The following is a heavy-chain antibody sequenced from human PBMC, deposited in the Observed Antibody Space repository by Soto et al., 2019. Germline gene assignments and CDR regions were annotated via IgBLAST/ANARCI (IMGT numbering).Heavy chain of an antibody. Sequence: GESLKISCKGSGYSFTSYWISWVRQMPGKGLEWMGRIDPSDSYTNYSPSFQGHVTISADKSISTAYLQWSSLKASDTAMYYCAREAQFGEEGPWFDPWGQGTLVTVSS. J-gene: IGHJ5*02. D-gene: IGHD3-10*01. CDR3: AREAQFGEEGPWFDP. CDR1: GYSFTSYW. V-gene: IGHV5-10-1*01. CDR2: IDPSDSYT.